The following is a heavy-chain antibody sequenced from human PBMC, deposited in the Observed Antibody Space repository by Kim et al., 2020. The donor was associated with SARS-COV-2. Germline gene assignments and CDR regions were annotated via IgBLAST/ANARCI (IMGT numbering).Heavy chain of an antibody. D-gene: IGHD6-13*01. CDR1: GGSISSSSYY. J-gene: IGHJ3*02. CDR2: IYYSGST. CDR3: ARRVFGGNSTSWYGKVGI. V-gene: IGHV4-39*01. Sequence: SETLSLTCTVSGGSISSSSYYWGWIRQPPGKGLEWIGSIYYSGSTYYNPSLKSRVTISVDTSKNQFSLKLSSVTAADTAVYYCARRVFGGNSTSWYGKVGIRGQGTMVTVSS.